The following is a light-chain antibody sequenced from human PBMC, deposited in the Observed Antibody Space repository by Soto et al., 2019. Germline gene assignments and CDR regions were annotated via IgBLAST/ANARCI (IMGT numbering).Light chain of an antibody. V-gene: IGKV3-20*01. Sequence: EIVLTQSPGTLSLSPGERATLSCRASQSVSSSYLAWYQQKPGQAPRLLIYGASSRATSIPDRFSGSGSGTDFTLTISRLEPEDFAVYYCQRYGSLWFTFGPGTKVDIK. CDR3: QRYGSLWFT. CDR1: QSVSSSY. CDR2: GAS. J-gene: IGKJ3*01.